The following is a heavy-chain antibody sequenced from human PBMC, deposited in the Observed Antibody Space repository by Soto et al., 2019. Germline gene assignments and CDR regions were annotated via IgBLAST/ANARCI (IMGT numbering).Heavy chain of an antibody. CDR3: AKSVPFTAALRYYYYGMDV. Sequence: PGGSLRLACAASGFTFSSDAMSWVRQAPGKGLEWVSAISGSGGSTYYADSVKGRFTNSRDKSKTTLYLQRSSLRDEDTAVYYCAKSVPFTAALRYYYYGMDVWGQGTTVTVSS. CDR2: ISGSGGST. CDR1: GFTFSSDA. V-gene: IGHV3-23*01. D-gene: IGHD6-6*01. J-gene: IGHJ6*02.